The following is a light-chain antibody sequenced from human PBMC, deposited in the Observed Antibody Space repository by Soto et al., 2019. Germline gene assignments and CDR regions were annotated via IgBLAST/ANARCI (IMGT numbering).Light chain of an antibody. J-gene: IGLJ3*02. CDR1: SSDVGSYNL. V-gene: IGLV2-23*02. CDR3: CSYAGSSTLV. Sequence: QSALTQPASVSGSPGQSITISCTGTSSDVGSYNLVSWYQQHPGKAPKLMIYEVSKRPSGVPNRFSGSKSGNTASLTISGLQAEDEADYYCCSYAGSSTLVFGGGTKVTVL. CDR2: EVS.